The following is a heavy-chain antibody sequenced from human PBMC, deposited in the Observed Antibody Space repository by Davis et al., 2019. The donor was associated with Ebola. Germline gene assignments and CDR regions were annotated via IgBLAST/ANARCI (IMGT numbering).Heavy chain of an antibody. CDR3: ARGSPYDFWSGYSNY. Sequence: GESLKISCAASGFTFSSYWMHWVRQAPGKGLVWVSRINSDESSTSYADSVKGRFTISRDNAKNTLYLQMNSLRAEDTAVYYCARGSPYDFWSGYSNYWGQGTLVTVSS. D-gene: IGHD3-3*01. J-gene: IGHJ4*02. CDR1: GFTFSSYW. V-gene: IGHV3-74*01. CDR2: INSDESST.